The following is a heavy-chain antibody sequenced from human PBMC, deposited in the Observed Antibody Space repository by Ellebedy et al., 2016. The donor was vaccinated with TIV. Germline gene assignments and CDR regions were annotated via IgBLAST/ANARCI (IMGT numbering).Heavy chain of an antibody. V-gene: IGHV5-51*01. J-gene: IGHJ4*02. D-gene: IGHD3-16*01. Sequence: GESLKISXAVSGYRFSSYWIAWVRQMPGKGLEWMGIIFPADSDTTYSPSFEGQVTMSVDKSISTAYLQWSSLKASDTAIYYCARSPTLNYGFYFDYWGQGTLVTVSA. CDR3: ARSPTLNYGFYFDY. CDR1: GYRFSSYW. CDR2: IFPADSDT.